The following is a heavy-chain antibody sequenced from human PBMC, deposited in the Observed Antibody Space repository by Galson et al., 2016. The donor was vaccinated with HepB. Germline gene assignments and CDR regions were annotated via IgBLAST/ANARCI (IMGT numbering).Heavy chain of an antibody. V-gene: IGHV1-18*04. CDR3: AREVNYYESSGQNLYYMDV. D-gene: IGHD3-22*01. Sequence: SVKVSCKASGYTFSSYGINWVRQAPGQGLEWMGWISAYNGNTNIAQNLHDRLTMTTDISTRTAYMELRSLRSDDTAVYFCAREVNYYESSGQNLYYMDVWGRGTAVTVSS. J-gene: IGHJ6*03. CDR1: GYTFSSYG. CDR2: ISAYNGNT.